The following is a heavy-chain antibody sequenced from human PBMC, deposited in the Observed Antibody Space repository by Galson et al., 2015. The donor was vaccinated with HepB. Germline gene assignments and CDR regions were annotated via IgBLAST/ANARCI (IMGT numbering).Heavy chain of an antibody. V-gene: IGHV1-18*01. Sequence: SVKVSCKASGYTFTSYGISWVRQAPGQGLEWMGWISAYNGNTNYAQKLQGRVTMTTDTSTSTAYMELRSLRSDDTAVYYCARGMGGATVTTHDAFDIWGQGTMVTVSS. CDR1: GYTFTSYG. J-gene: IGHJ3*02. D-gene: IGHD4-17*01. CDR2: ISAYNGNT. CDR3: ARGMGGATVTTHDAFDI.